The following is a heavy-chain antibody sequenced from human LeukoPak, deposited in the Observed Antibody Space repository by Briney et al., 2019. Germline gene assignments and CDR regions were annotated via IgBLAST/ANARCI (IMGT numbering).Heavy chain of an antibody. Sequence: GGSLRLSCAASGFTFSNYAMSWVRQAPGKGLEWVSAISGSGGNTYYADSVKGRFTISRDNSKNTLFLQMNSLRAEDTAVYYCAREPGYGSGSYYQRFMFDYWGQGTLVTVSS. CDR1: GFTFSNYA. CDR3: AREPGYGSGSYYQRFMFDY. D-gene: IGHD3-10*01. V-gene: IGHV3-23*01. J-gene: IGHJ4*02. CDR2: ISGSGGNT.